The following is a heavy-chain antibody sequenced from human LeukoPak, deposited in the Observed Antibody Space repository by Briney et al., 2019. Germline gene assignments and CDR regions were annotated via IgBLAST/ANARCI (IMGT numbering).Heavy chain of an antibody. J-gene: IGHJ3*02. Sequence: SETLSLTCTVSGGSISSYYWSWIRQPPGKGLEWIGYIYYSGSTNYNPSLKSRVTISVDTSKNHFSLKLSSVTAADTAVYYCARDVYYYDSSHSRAFDIWGQGTMVTVSS. V-gene: IGHV4-59*01. CDR1: GGSISSYY. CDR3: ARDVYYYDSSHSRAFDI. CDR2: IYYSGST. D-gene: IGHD3-22*01.